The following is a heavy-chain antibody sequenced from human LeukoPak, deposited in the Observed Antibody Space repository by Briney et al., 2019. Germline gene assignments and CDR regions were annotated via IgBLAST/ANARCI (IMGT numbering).Heavy chain of an antibody. V-gene: IGHV3-66*01. CDR3: AREISNSWYYFDY. CDR1: GFTATTNY. CDR2: IYNGGRT. D-gene: IGHD6-13*01. J-gene: IGHJ4*02. Sequence: GGSLRLSCAAPGFTATTNYMTWVRQAPGKGLEWVSVIYNGGRTYYADSVKGRFTISRDNAKNSLYLQMNSLRAEDTAVYYCAREISNSWYYFDYWGQGTLVTVSS.